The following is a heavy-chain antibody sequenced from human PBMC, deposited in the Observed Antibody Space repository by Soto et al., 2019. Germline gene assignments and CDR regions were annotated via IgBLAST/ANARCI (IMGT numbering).Heavy chain of an antibody. D-gene: IGHD6-13*01. CDR1: GFTFSSYG. CDR3: AKEGRGDSSSWYFDY. V-gene: IGHV3-30*18. CDR2: ISYDGSNK. J-gene: IGHJ4*02. Sequence: GGSLRLSCAASGFTFSSYGMHWVRQAPGKGLEWVAVISYDGSNKYYADSVKGRFTISRDNSKNTLYLQMNSLRAEDTAVYYCAKEGRGDSSSWYFDYWGQGTLVTVSS.